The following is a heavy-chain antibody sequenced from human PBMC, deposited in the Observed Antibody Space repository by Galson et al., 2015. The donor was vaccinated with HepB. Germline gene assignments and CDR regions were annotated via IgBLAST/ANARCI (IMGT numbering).Heavy chain of an antibody. CDR1: GGTFISYA. V-gene: IGHV1-69*01. D-gene: IGHD1-26*01. Sequence: SCKASGGTFISYALSWVRQAPGQGLEWMGGIIPIFGTANYAQKFQGRVTITADESTNTAYMELSSLRSEDTAIYYCARDRNAEWELLDGGDSFDIWGQGTMVTVSS. CDR3: ARDRNAEWELLDGGDSFDI. J-gene: IGHJ3*02. CDR2: IIPIFGTA.